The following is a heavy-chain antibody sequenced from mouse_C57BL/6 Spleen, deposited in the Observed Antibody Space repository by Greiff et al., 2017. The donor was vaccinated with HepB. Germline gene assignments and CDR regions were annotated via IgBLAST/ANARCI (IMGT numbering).Heavy chain of an antibody. J-gene: IGHJ3*01. CDR3: AGDGNYDWFAY. V-gene: IGHV1-19*01. D-gene: IGHD2-1*01. Sequence: VQLQQSGPVLVKPGASVKMSCKASGYTFTDYYMNWVKQSHGKSLEWIGVINPYNGGTSYNQKFKGKATLTVDKSSSTAYMELNSLTSEDSAVYYCAGDGNYDWFAYWGQGTLVTVSA. CDR2: INPYNGGT. CDR1: GYTFTDYY.